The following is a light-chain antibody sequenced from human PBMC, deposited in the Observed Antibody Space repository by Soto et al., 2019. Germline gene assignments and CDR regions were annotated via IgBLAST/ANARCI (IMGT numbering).Light chain of an antibody. V-gene: IGKV3-15*01. CDR3: QQYNNWPPMA. CDR2: GAS. CDR1: QSVSSN. J-gene: IGKJ1*01. Sequence: EIVMTQSPATLSVSPGERATLSCRASQSVSSNLAWYQQKPGQAPRLLIYGASTRATGIPARFSGSGSGTEFTLTISSLQSEDFDVYYCQQYNNWPPMAFGQGTKVEIK.